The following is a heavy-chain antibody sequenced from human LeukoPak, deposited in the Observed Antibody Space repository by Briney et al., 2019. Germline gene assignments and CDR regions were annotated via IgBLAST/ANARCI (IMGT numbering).Heavy chain of an antibody. Sequence: SETLSLTCTVSGGSISSDYWSWIRQPPGKGLEWIGYIYYTGSTTYIPSLKSRLTISLDTSKNQFSLKLTSVTAADTAVYYCARHIAVGEDVWGQGTTVTVFS. D-gene: IGHD6-19*01. J-gene: IGHJ6*02. V-gene: IGHV4-59*01. CDR1: GGSISSDY. CDR2: IYYTGST. CDR3: ARHIAVGEDV.